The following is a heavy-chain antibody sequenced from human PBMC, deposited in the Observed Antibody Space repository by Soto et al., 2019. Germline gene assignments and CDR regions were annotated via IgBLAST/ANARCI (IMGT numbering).Heavy chain of an antibody. J-gene: IGHJ4*02. V-gene: IGHV3-11*06. Sequence: PGGSLRLSGAASGFTFSDHYMSWIRQAPGKGLEWIGYSSNSGSFTRYADSVKGRFSISRDNAKNSLYLQINSLRGDDTATYFCVRSGDNYNLLDYWGQGTPVTVSS. CDR1: GFTFSDHY. D-gene: IGHD1-1*01. CDR2: SSNSGSFT. CDR3: VRSGDNYNLLDY.